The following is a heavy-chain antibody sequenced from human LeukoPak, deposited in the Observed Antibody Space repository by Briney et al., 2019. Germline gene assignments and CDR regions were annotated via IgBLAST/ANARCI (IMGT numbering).Heavy chain of an antibody. J-gene: IGHJ4*02. CDR3: ARGRSAYDSSGYYYGN. Sequence: PSETLSLTCTVSGGSISNSHWNWIRQPPGRGLEWIGYIYYSGSTNYNPSLKSRVTISVDTSKNQFSLKLSSVTAADTAVYYCARGRSAYDSSGYYYGNWGQGTLVTVSS. CDR2: IYYSGST. CDR1: GGSISNSH. V-gene: IGHV4-59*01. D-gene: IGHD3-22*01.